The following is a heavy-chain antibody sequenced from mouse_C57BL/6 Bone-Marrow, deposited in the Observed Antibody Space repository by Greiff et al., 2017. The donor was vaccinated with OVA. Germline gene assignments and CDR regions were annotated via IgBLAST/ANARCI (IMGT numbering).Heavy chain of an antibody. CDR3: EGVRRDWYFDV. Sequence: VESGASVKISCKASGYAFSSSWMNWVKQRPGKGLEWIGRIYPGDGDTNYNGKFKGKATLTADKSSSTAYMQLSSRTSEDSAVYFCEGVRRDWYFDVWGTGTTVTVSS. V-gene: IGHV1-82*01. CDR1: GYAFSSSW. D-gene: IGHD2-14*01. J-gene: IGHJ1*03. CDR2: IYPGDGDT.